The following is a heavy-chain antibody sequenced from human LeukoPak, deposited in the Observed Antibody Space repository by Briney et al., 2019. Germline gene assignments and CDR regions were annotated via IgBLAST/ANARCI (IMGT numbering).Heavy chain of an antibody. CDR1: GFTFSSYS. J-gene: IGHJ4*02. CDR2: ISSSSSYI. Sequence: GGSLRLSCAASGFTFSSYSMNWVRQAPGKGLEWVSSISSSSSYIYYADSVKGRFTISRDNAKNSLYLQMNSLSAEDTAVYYCARDSNYYDSSGSASWGQGTLVTVSS. D-gene: IGHD3-22*01. V-gene: IGHV3-21*01. CDR3: ARDSNYYDSSGSAS.